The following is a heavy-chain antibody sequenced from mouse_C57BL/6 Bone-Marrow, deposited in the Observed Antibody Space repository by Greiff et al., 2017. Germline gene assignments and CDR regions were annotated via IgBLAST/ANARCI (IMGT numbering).Heavy chain of an antibody. D-gene: IGHD1-1*01. CDR2: ILPGSGST. V-gene: IGHV1-9*01. CDR1: GYTFSSYW. Sequence: QVHVKQSGAELMKPGASVKISCKATGYTFSSYWIEWVKQRPGHGLEWIGEILPGSGSTNYNEKFKGKATFTAETSSNTAYMQLSSLTSEDSAVYYCAHTVVETYYAMDYWGQGTTVTVSS. CDR3: AHTVVETYYAMDY. J-gene: IGHJ4*01.